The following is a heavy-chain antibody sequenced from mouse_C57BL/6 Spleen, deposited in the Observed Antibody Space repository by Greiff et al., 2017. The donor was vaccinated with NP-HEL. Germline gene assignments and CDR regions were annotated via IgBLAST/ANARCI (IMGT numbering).Heavy chain of an antibody. J-gene: IGHJ3*01. V-gene: IGHV5-17*01. CDR1: GFTFSDYG. D-gene: IGHD2-5*01. CDR3: ARHYSNYVLAY. CDR2: ISSGSSTI. Sequence: EVQGVESGGGLVKPGGSLKLSCAASGFTFSDYGMHWVRQAPEKGLEWVAYISSGSSTIYYADTVKGRFTISRDNAKNTLFLQMTSLRSEDTAMYYCARHYSNYVLAYWGQGTLVTVSA.